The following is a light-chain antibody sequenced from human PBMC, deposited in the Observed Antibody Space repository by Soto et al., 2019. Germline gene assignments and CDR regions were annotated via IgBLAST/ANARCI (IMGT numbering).Light chain of an antibody. CDR2: AAS. CDR1: PGISND. CDR3: QKYDSAPFP. V-gene: IGKV1-27*01. J-gene: IGKJ3*01. Sequence: DSQMTQSPSSLSASLGDRVTITCRSIPGISNDLAWYQQKPGKVPELLIYAASTLQSGVPSRFSGSGAGTDFTLTLSSLQPEDVATDYCQKYDSAPFPFGPGTKVDL.